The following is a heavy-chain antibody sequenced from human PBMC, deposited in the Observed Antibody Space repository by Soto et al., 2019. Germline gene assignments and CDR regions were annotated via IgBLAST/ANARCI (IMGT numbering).Heavy chain of an antibody. CDR1: CDSMISSDFY. D-gene: IGHD3-3*02. Sequence: PXETLALTCTVPCDSMISSDFYWGWVRQPRGKGLEWIGIISYLGSSYYNPSLKSRVTISGDTSNNQFSLRLRSVTAADTALYFCARHSLAPRNNNWFDPWGQGIMVTVSS. CDR2: ISYLGSS. J-gene: IGHJ5*02. CDR3: ARHSLAPRNNNWFDP. V-gene: IGHV4-39*01.